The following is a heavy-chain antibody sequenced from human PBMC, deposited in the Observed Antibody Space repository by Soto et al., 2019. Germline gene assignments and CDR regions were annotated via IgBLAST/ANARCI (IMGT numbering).Heavy chain of an antibody. V-gene: IGHV3-23*01. CDR3: AKDFPRICDIWTGLIF. CDR2: ISGSGGST. D-gene: IGHD3-9*01. CDR1: GFTFSSYA. J-gene: IGHJ4*02. Sequence: GGSLRLSCAASGFTFSSYAMSWVRQAPGKGLEWVSAISGSGGSTYYADSVKGRFTISRDNSKNTLYLQMNSLRAEDTAVYYRAKDFPRICDIWTGLIFWVKGTLDTVS.